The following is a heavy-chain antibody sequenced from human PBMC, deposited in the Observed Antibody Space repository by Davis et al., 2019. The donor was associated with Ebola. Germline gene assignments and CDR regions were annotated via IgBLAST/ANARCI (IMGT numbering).Heavy chain of an antibody. CDR1: GGSISSYY. Sequence: MPSETLSLACTVSGGSISSYYWSWIRQPPGKGLEWIGYIYYSGSTNYNPSLKSRVTISVDTSKNQFSLKLSSVTAADTAVYYCARDVGSGDYVDYWGQGILVTVSS. J-gene: IGHJ4*02. D-gene: IGHD2-15*01. V-gene: IGHV4-59*01. CDR2: IYYSGST. CDR3: ARDVGSGDYVDY.